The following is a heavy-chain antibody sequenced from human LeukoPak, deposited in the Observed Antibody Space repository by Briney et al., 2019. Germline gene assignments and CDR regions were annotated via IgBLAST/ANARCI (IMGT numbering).Heavy chain of an antibody. CDR1: GGSFSNYY. V-gene: IGHV4-34*01. J-gene: IGHJ6*03. D-gene: IGHD1-7*01. CDR2: INDSGTI. CDR3: ARRWNYGRNYYIDV. Sequence: SSETLSLTCAVYGGSFSNYYWSWIRQPPGKGLEWIGEINDSGTINYNPSLMSRVTISVDKSKSQFSLKLSSVTAADTAVYYCARRWNYGRNYYIDVWGKGATVSVSS.